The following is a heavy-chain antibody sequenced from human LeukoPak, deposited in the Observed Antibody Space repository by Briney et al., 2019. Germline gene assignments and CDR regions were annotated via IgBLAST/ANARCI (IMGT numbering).Heavy chain of an antibody. J-gene: IGHJ4*02. CDR3: ARDSLGPTDY. CDR1: GYTFTGYY. Sequence: ASVTVSCEASGYTFTGYYLHWVRQAPGQGLEWMGWISPNNGNTLYAQKFQGRATMTRDTSISTAYMEVTSLRSDDTAVYYCARDSLGPTDYWGQGTLVTVSS. CDR2: ISPNNGNT. V-gene: IGHV1-2*02.